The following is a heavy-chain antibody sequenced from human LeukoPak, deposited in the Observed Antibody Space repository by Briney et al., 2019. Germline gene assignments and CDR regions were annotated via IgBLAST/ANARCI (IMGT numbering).Heavy chain of an antibody. V-gene: IGHV1-69*06. J-gene: IGHJ5*02. Sequence: ASVKVSCKTSGGTFLSHTFSWVRQAPGQGLEWMGEITPVINTANYAQTFQGRVSIYADRYTTTVYMDLSGLRPDDTAVYYCARVNLRGSNYNWFDPWGQGTLVTVAS. CDR2: ITPVINTA. CDR1: GGTFLSHT. CDR3: ARVNLRGSNYNWFDP. D-gene: IGHD1-26*01.